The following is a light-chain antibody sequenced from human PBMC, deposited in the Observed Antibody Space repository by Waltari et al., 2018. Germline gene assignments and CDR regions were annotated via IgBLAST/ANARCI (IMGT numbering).Light chain of an antibody. Sequence: QSALTQPASVSGSPGQSNTISCTGTRSDVGGYNYVSWYQQHPGKAPKLMIYDVSKRPSGVSNRFSGSKSGNTASLTISGLQAEDEADYYCCSYAGSSTLFGGGTKLTVL. CDR2: DVS. CDR3: CSYAGSSTL. J-gene: IGLJ2*01. CDR1: RSDVGGYNY. V-gene: IGLV2-23*02.